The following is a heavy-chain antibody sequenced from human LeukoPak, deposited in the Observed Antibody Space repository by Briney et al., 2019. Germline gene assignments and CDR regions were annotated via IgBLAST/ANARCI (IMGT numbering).Heavy chain of an antibody. CDR2: IYHSGST. CDR1: GGSISSSNW. V-gene: IGHV4-4*02. J-gene: IGHJ5*02. CDR3: AREAAIAVAGTHWFDP. D-gene: IGHD6-19*01. Sequence: PSGTLSLTCAVSGGSISSSNWWSWIRQPPGKGLEWIGEIYHSGSTNYNPSLKSRVTISVDTSKNQFSLKLSSVTAADTAVYYCAREAAIAVAGTHWFDPWGQGTLVTVSS.